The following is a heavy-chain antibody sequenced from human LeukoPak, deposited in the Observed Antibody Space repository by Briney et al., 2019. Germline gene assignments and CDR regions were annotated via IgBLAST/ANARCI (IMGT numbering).Heavy chain of an antibody. V-gene: IGHV4-39*07. CDR2: ISYIGTT. CDR1: GDSISSRTSDF. D-gene: IGHD1-14*01. Sequence: SETLSLTCTVSGDSISSRTSDFWGWIRQSPGKGLEWIAEISYIGTTFYNPSPKSRVTISVDTSKNQFSLKLRSVTAADTAVYYCARVTSRLGWFDPWGQGTLVTVSS. J-gene: IGHJ5*02. CDR3: ARVTSRLGWFDP.